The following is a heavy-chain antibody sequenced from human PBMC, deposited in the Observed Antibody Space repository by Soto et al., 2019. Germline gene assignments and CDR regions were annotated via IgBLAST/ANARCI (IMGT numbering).Heavy chain of an antibody. J-gene: IGHJ1*01. CDR2: IYYSGST. V-gene: IGHV4-61*01. D-gene: IGHD3-3*01. CDR3: ARSFWYYDFWSGYVGAEYFQH. CDR1: GGSVSSGSYY. Sequence: PSETLSLTCTVSGGSVSSGSYYWSWIRQPPGKGLEWIGYIYYSGSTNYNPSLKSRVTISVDTSKNQFSLKLGSVTAADTAVYYCARSFWYYDFWSGYVGAEYFQHWGQGTLVTVSS.